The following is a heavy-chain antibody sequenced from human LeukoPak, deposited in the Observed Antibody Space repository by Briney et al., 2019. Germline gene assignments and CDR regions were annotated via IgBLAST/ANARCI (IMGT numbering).Heavy chain of an antibody. D-gene: IGHD2-2*01. Sequence: ASVKVSCKASGGTFSSYAISWVRQAPGQGLEWMGGIIPIFGTANYAQKFQGRVTITADESTSTAYMELSSLRSEDTAVYYCASPAASIVVVPAAAWSYYGMDVWGQGTTVTVSS. CDR1: GGTFSSYA. CDR3: ASPAASIVVVPAAAWSYYGMDV. CDR2: IIPIFGTA. J-gene: IGHJ6*02. V-gene: IGHV1-69*13.